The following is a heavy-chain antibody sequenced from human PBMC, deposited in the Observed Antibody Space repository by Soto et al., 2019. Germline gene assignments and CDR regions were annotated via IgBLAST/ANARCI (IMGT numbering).Heavy chain of an antibody. D-gene: IGHD7-27*01. J-gene: IGHJ4*02. V-gene: IGHV3-15*07. CDR1: GLTFSDAW. CDR2: IRSQSDGGTR. Sequence: DVQLVESGGGLVKSGGSLRLSCVASGLTFSDAWMNWLRQVPGKGPEWVARIRSQSDGGTRDYTAPVNGRFTISRDDSKSTLYLQMNSLKTDDTAIYYCATAPGYWGSAPLDFWGQGTLVTVSS. CDR3: ATAPGYWGSAPLDF.